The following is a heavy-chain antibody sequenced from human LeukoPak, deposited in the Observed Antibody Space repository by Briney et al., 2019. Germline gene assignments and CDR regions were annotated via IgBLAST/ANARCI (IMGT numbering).Heavy chain of an antibody. CDR3: AREFRYYGSGSFDY. V-gene: IGHV1-2*02. Sequence: ASVKVSCKASGYTITGYYMHWVRQAPGQGLEWMGWINPNSGGTNYAQKFQGRVTMTRDTSISTAYMELSRLRSDDTAVYYCAREFRYYGSGSFDYWGQGTLVTVSS. CDR2: INPNSGGT. CDR1: GYTITGYY. J-gene: IGHJ4*02. D-gene: IGHD3-10*01.